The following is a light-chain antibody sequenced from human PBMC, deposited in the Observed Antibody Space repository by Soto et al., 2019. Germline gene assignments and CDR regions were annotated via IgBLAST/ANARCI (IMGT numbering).Light chain of an antibody. V-gene: IGKV3-15*01. Sequence: ILMSQSPATLSVSPGERVTLSCRTSHSVNSHVAWYQQKPGQAPRLLLYGASTRATGIPVRFSGSGFGTEFTLTISSLQSEDFAFFYCQQYDGWPRTFGQGTKVE. CDR2: GAS. J-gene: IGKJ1*01. CDR3: QQYDGWPRT. CDR1: HSVNSH.